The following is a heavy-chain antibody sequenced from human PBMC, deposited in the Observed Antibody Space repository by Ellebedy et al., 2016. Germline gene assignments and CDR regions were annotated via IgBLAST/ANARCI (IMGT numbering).Heavy chain of an antibody. CDR3: ARASMFFFGSVTSKYLDF. CDR2: IYHSGST. J-gene: IGHJ2*01. CDR1: GGPIITNNW. V-gene: IGHV4-4*02. Sequence: SETLSLXXAVSGGPIITNNWLSWVRQPPGKGQEWIGEIYHSGSTNYNPSLKSRVTISLDQSKNHLSLTLSSVTAADTAVYYCARASMFFFGSVTSKYLDFWGRGTLVTVSS. D-gene: IGHD3-10*01.